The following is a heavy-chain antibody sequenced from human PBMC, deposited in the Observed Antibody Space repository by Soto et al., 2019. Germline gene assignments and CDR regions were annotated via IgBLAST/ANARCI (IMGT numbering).Heavy chain of an antibody. CDR3: ARDPGPLDY. V-gene: IGHV3-7*01. Sequence: TGGSLRLSCAASGFTFSSYWMSWVRQAPGKGLEWVANINRDGSEKYYVDSVKGRFTISRDNAKNSLSLQMNSLRAEDTAVYYCARDPGPLDYWGQGTLVTVSS. CDR2: INRDGSEK. J-gene: IGHJ4*02. CDR1: GFTFSSYW.